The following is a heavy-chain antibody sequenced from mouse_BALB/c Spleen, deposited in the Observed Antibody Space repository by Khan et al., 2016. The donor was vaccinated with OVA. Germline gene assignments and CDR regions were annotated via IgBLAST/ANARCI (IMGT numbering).Heavy chain of an antibody. J-gene: IGHJ4*01. CDR3: ARVGYNGTMDY. V-gene: IGHV9-3-1*01. CDR1: GYSFTNYG. Sequence: QIQLVQSGPELKKPGETVKISCKASGYSFTNYGMNWVKLAPGKGLKWMGWINTYTGEPTYADVFKGRFAFSLETSVSTAYLQINYLKNEDTATYFCARVGYNGTMDYWGKGTSVTVSS. D-gene: IGHD2-14*01. CDR2: INTYTGEP.